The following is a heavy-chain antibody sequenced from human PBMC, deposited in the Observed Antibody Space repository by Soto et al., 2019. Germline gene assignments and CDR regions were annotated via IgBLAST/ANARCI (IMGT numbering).Heavy chain of an antibody. CDR1: GFPFSIYA. CDR3: ARDRDSSARQEIDC. D-gene: IGHD6-19*01. V-gene: IGHV3-30-3*01. CDR2: ISNDGNDK. J-gene: IGHJ4*02. Sequence: QVQLVESGGGVVQPGRSLRLSCEASGFPFSIYAMHWVRQAPGKGLEWVAVISNDGNDKYYADSVKGRFTISRDNSKDTLYVQMNSLRPEDTAVYYCARDRDSSARQEIDCWGQGTLVTVSS.